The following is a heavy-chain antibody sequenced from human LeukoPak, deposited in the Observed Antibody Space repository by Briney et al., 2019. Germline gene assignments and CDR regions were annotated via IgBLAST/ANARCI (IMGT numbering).Heavy chain of an antibody. CDR2: ISAYNGNT. Sequence: ASVKVSCKASGYTFTSYGISWVRQAPGQGLEWMGWISAYNGNTNYAQKLQGRVTMTTDTYTSTAYMELRSLRSDDTAVYYCARTAIGENWFDPWGQGTLVTVSS. D-gene: IGHD2-21*02. V-gene: IGHV1-18*01. CDR3: ARTAIGENWFDP. J-gene: IGHJ5*02. CDR1: GYTFTSYG.